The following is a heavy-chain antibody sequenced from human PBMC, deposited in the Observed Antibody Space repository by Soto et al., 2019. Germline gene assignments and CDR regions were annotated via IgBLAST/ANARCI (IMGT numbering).Heavy chain of an antibody. Sequence: GASVKVSCKASGYTFTRYGVSWVRQAPGQGLEWMGWISGYNGNTQYAQKFQGRVTMTTDTSTSTAYMELRSLRSDDTAVYYCARDYFDNSGYSYYFDYWGQGTLVTVSS. V-gene: IGHV1-18*01. J-gene: IGHJ4*02. CDR1: GYTFTRYG. CDR3: ARDYFDNSGYSYYFDY. D-gene: IGHD3-22*01. CDR2: ISGYNGNT.